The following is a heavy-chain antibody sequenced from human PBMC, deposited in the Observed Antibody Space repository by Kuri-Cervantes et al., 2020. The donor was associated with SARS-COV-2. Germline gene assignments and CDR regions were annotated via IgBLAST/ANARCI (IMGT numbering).Heavy chain of an antibody. J-gene: IGHJ6*01. CDR2: ISYDGSTK. Sequence: GGSLRLSCAASGFTFISTAMHWVRQAPGKGLEWVAVISYDGSTKYYADSVKGRSTISRDNSKDTLSLQMNSLRAEDTALYYCVKDRQGLGYSGMDVWGPGATVTVSS. CDR3: VKDRQGLGYSGMDV. V-gene: IGHV3-30*18. CDR1: GFTFISTA. D-gene: IGHD2-21*01.